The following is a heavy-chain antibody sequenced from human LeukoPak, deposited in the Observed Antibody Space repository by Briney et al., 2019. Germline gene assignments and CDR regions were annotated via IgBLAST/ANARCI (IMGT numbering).Heavy chain of an antibody. D-gene: IGHD3-10*01. Sequence: SETLSLTCTVSGDSIINNYWSWIRQSPGKGLEWIGYIYYSGSTKYNPSLKSRVTISVDTSKNQFSLKLSSVTAADAAVYYCARHRGSGSPYFDYWGQGTLVTVSS. CDR1: GDSIINNY. V-gene: IGHV4-59*08. J-gene: IGHJ4*02. CDR2: IYYSGST. CDR3: ARHRGSGSPYFDY.